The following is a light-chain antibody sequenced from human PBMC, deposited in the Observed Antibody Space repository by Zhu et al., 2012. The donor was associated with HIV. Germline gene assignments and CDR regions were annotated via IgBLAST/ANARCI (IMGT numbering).Light chain of an antibody. CDR3: QQYGSSPRT. Sequence: EIVLTQSPGTLSLSPGERATLSCRASQSVNNNYLAWYQQKVGQAPRLLIFDASSRATGTPDRFSGSGSGTDFTLTISRLEPEDFAVYYCQQYGSSPRTFGQGTKVE. CDR2: DAS. CDR1: QSVNNNY. J-gene: IGKJ1*01. V-gene: IGKV3-20*01.